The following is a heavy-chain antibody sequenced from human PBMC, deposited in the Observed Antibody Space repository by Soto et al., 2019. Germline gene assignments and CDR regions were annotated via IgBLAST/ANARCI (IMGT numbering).Heavy chain of an antibody. CDR3: ARELGYCSGGSCYMDGAFDF. CDR1: GSTFSSYA. D-gene: IGHD2-15*01. J-gene: IGHJ3*01. Sequence: SLRLSCAASGSTFSSYAMSWVRQAPGKGLEWVSVISGSGDSTYYADSVKGRFTISRGNSKNTLYVQMNSLRAEDTAVYYCARELGYCSGGSCYMDGAFDFWGQGTMVTVSS. V-gene: IGHV3-23*01. CDR2: ISGSGDST.